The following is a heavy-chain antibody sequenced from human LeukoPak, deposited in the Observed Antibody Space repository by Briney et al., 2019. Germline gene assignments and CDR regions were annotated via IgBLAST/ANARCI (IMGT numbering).Heavy chain of an antibody. CDR2: IYPGDSDT. J-gene: IGHJ6*02. CDR3: ARHGAREYSSSSRSGYYYYGMDV. D-gene: IGHD6-6*01. V-gene: IGHV5-51*01. Sequence: GESLKISCKGSGYSFTSYWIGWVRQMPGKGLEWMGIIYPGDSDTRYSPSFQGQVTISADKSISTAYLQWSSLKASDTAMYYCARHGAREYSSSSRSGYYYYGMDVWGQGTTVTVSS. CDR1: GYSFTSYW.